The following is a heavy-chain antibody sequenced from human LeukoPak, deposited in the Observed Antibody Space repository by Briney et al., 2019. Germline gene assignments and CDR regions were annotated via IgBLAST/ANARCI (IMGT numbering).Heavy chain of an antibody. J-gene: IGHJ4*02. CDR2: ISSSSSYI. CDR1: GFTFSSYS. CDR3: ARAGRGYSYGLPNY. V-gene: IGHV3-21*01. D-gene: IGHD5-18*01. Sequence: GGSLRLSCAASGFTFSSYSMNWVRQALGKGLEWGSSISSSSSYIYYADSVKGRFTISRDNAKNSLYLQMNSLRAEDTAVYYCARAGRGYSYGLPNYWGQGTLVTVSS.